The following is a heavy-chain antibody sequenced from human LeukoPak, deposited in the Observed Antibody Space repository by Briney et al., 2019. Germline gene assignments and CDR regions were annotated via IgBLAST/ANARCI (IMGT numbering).Heavy chain of an antibody. Sequence: ASVKVSCKASGGTFSSYAISWVRQAPGQGLEWMGGIIPIFGTANYAQKFQGRVTITADESTSTAYMELSSLRSEDTAVYYCARDLHSSGWGGYWGQGTLVTVSS. J-gene: IGHJ4*02. CDR3: ARDLHSSGWGGY. CDR1: GGTFSSYA. D-gene: IGHD6-19*01. CDR2: IIPIFGTA. V-gene: IGHV1-69*13.